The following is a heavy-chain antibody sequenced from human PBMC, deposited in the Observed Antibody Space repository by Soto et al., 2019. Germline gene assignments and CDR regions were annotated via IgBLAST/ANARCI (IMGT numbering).Heavy chain of an antibody. CDR3: ARDGDSSGFDY. Sequence: QVQLVESGGGVVQPGRSLRLSCAASGFTFSSYPMHWLRQAPGKGLEWVAVISYDGSNKYYADSVKGRFTISRDSSKNTLYLQMNSLRAEDTAVYYCARDGDSSGFDYWGQGTLVTVSS. CDR1: GFTFSSYP. D-gene: IGHD3-22*01. CDR2: ISYDGSNK. V-gene: IGHV3-30-3*01. J-gene: IGHJ4*02.